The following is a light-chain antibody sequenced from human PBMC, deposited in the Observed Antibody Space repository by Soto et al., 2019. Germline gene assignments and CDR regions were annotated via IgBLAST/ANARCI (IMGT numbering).Light chain of an antibody. Sequence: QPVLTQSPSASASLGASVKLTCTLSSDHSNYIIAWHQQPPEKGPRYLMKVNSDGSHTKGNGSPDRFSGSSSGPERYLTISSLQSEDEAVYYCQTWGTGIRVFGGGTKLTVL. V-gene: IGLV4-69*01. CDR1: SDHSNYI. J-gene: IGLJ3*02. CDR2: VNSDGSH. CDR3: QTWGTGIRV.